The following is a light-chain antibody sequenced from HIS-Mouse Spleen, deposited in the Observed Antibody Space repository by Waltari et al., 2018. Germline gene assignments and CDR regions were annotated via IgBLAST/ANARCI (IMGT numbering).Light chain of an antibody. CDR1: SSDVRGYHY. CDR3: SSYTSSSTLV. CDR2: EVS. V-gene: IGLV2-14*01. Sequence: QSALTQPASVSGSPGQSITISCTGPSSDVRGYHYVSWYQQHPGKAPKLMIYEVSNRPSGVSNRFSGSKSGNTASLTISGLQAEDEADYYCSSYTSSSTLVFSGGTKLTVL. J-gene: IGLJ2*01.